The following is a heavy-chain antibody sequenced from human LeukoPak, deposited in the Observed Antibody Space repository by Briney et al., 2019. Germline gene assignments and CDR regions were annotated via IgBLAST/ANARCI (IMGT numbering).Heavy chain of an antibody. CDR3: ARDRYYDSSDGQFDY. CDR1: GYTFTGYY. Sequence: GASVKVSCKASGYTFTGYYMHWVRQAPGQGLEWMGWINPNSGGTNYAQKFQGRVTMTRDTSISTAYTELSRLRSDDTAVYYCARDRYYDSSDGQFDYWGQGTLVTVSS. D-gene: IGHD3-22*01. V-gene: IGHV1-2*02. J-gene: IGHJ4*02. CDR2: INPNSGGT.